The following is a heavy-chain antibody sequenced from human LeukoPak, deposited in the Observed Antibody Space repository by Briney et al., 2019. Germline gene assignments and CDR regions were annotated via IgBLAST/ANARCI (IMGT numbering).Heavy chain of an antibody. D-gene: IGHD2-15*01. J-gene: IGHJ4*02. Sequence: GGSLRLSCVSSGFTFSDAWMSWVRQAPGKGLEWVDRIKSKSDSGTIDYAAPVKGRFTISRDDSRNTLYLQMNSLKTEDTAVYYCTMRRQDGWWGQGTLVRVS. CDR2: IKSKSDSGTI. V-gene: IGHV3-15*01. CDR1: GFTFSDAW. CDR3: TMRRQDGW.